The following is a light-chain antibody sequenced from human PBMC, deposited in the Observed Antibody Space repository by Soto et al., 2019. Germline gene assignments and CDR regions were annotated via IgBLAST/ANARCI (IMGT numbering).Light chain of an antibody. Sequence: QSVLTQPASVSGSPGQSITISCTGTSSDVGSYNLVSWYQQHPGKAPKLMIYEVTKRPSGVSDRFSGSKSGNTASLTISGLQADDEADYYCCSDAGVAGVISWVFGGGTKLTVL. CDR1: SSDVGSYNL. V-gene: IGLV2-23*02. CDR2: EVT. CDR3: CSDAGVAGVISWV. J-gene: IGLJ3*02.